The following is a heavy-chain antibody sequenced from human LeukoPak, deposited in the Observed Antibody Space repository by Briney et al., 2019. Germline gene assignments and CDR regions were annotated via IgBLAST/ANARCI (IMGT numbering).Heavy chain of an antibody. D-gene: IGHD3-22*01. J-gene: IGHJ4*02. CDR2: ISGSGGST. Sequence: GGSLRLSCAASGFTFSSYAMSWVRQAPGKGLEWVSAISGSGGSTYYADSVKGRFTISRDNSKNTLYLQVNSLRAEDTAVYYCAKERTRRRPGSGYYYVYFDYWGQGTLVTVSS. CDR3: AKERTRRRPGSGYYYVYFDY. CDR1: GFTFSSYA. V-gene: IGHV3-23*01.